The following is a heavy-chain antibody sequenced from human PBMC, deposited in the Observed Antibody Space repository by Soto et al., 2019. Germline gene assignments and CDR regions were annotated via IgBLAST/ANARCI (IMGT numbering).Heavy chain of an antibody. Sequence: PGGSLRLSCAASGNIFSGFGMHWVRQAPGKGLEWVAVIRYDGSNIYYADSVQGRFTISRDNSKNTLYLQMNSLRAEDTAVYYCARDAVGATSDLDYYYGMDVWGQGSTVTVSS. D-gene: IGHD1-26*01. CDR1: GNIFSGFG. CDR2: IRYDGSNI. J-gene: IGHJ6*02. V-gene: IGHV3-33*01. CDR3: ARDAVGATSDLDYYYGMDV.